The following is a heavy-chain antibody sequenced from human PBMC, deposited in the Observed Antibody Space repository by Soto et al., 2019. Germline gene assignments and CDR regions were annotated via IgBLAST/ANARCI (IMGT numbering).Heavy chain of an antibody. CDR3: ASLTVTTLDY. CDR1: GCSISSSSYD. D-gene: IGHD4-4*01. Sequence: PSETLSLTCTVSGCSISSSSYDWGWIRQPPGKGLEWIGSIYYSGSTYYNPSLKSRVTISVDTSKNQFSLKLSSVTAADTAVYYCASLTVTTLDYWGQGTLVTVSS. J-gene: IGHJ4*02. V-gene: IGHV4-39*01. CDR2: IYYSGST.